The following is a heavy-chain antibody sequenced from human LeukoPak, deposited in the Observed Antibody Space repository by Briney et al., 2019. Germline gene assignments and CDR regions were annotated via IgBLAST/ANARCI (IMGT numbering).Heavy chain of an antibody. Sequence: SETLSLTCTVSGGSISNYYWSWIRQPPGKGLEWIGYIYDSGSTNYNPSLKSRVTISLHTSKNQFSLRLSSVTAADTAVYYCARDFYGACDYWGQGTLVTVSS. CDR3: ARDFYGACDY. V-gene: IGHV4-59*12. CDR1: GGSISNYY. CDR2: IYDSGST. D-gene: IGHD2/OR15-2a*01. J-gene: IGHJ4*02.